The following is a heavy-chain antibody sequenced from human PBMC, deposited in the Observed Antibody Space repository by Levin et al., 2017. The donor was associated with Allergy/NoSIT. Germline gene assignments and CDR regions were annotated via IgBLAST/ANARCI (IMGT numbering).Heavy chain of an antibody. CDR2: IWYDGSNK. V-gene: IGHV3-33*01. CDR1: GFTFSSYG. D-gene: IGHD3-10*01. CDR3: AREILGYYGSGSYYNIRWFDP. Sequence: PGGSLRLSCAASGFTFSSYGMHWVRQAPGKGLEWVAVIWYDGSNKYYADSVKGRFTISRDNSKNTLYLQMNSLRAEDTAVYYCAREILGYYGSGSYYNIRWFDPWGQGTLVTVSS. J-gene: IGHJ5*02.